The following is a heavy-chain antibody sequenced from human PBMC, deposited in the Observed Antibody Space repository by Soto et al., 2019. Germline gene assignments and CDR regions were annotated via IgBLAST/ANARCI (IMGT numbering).Heavy chain of an antibody. CDR2: INEDGSET. V-gene: IGHV3-7*01. D-gene: IGHD1-7*01. Sequence: EVHLVESGGGLVQPGGSLRLSCAASRFTFSDYWMSWVRQATGKGLEWVANINEDGSETYYVDSVKGRFTISRDNADNSLFLQMNSLRAEDTAVYYCARDTRRRNSDYWGQGTLVTVSS. J-gene: IGHJ4*02. CDR3: ARDTRRRNSDY. CDR1: RFTFSDYW.